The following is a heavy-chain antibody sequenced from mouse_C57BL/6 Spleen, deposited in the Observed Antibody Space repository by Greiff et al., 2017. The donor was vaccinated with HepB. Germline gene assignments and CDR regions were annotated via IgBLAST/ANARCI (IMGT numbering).Heavy chain of an antibody. J-gene: IGHJ4*01. CDR2: IYPGSGNT. D-gene: IGHD2-1*01. CDR1: GYTFTDYY. CDR3: AREFYYGNYVPYAMDY. V-gene: IGHV1-76*01. Sequence: QVQLQQSGAELVRPGASVKLSCKASGYTFTDYYINWVKQRPGQGLEWIARIYPGSGNTYYNEKFKGKATLTAEKSSSTAYMQLSSLTSEDSAVYFCAREFYYGNYVPYAMDYWGQGTSVTVSS.